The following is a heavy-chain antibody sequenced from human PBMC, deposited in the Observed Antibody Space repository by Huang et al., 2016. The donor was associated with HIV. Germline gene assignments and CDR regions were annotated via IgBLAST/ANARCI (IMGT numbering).Heavy chain of an antibody. V-gene: IGHV1-69*01. CDR3: ATGPRGSGSFN. J-gene: IGHJ4*02. CDR2: STPIFDKT. D-gene: IGHD1-26*01. Sequence: QVQLVQSGAEVKKPGSSVKVSCKASGGTFSSYVISWVRQAPGQGLEWIGGSTPIFDKTNYAQKFQGRVTIIADESTRTAYMEMSSLRPEDTATYYCATGPRGSGSFNWGQGTLVIVSS. CDR1: GGTFSSYV.